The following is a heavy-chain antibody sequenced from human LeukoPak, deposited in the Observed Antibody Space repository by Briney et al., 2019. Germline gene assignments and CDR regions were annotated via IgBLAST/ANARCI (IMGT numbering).Heavy chain of an antibody. CDR3: ARPRVAAAGNWFDP. J-gene: IGHJ5*02. Sequence: ASAKVSCKASGYTFTSYDINWVRQATGQGLEWMGWMNPNSGNTGYAQKFQGRVTMTRNTSISTAYMELSSLRSEDTAVYYCARPRVAAAGNWFDPWGQGTLVTVSS. CDR2: MNPNSGNT. D-gene: IGHD6-13*01. V-gene: IGHV1-8*01. CDR1: GYTFTSYD.